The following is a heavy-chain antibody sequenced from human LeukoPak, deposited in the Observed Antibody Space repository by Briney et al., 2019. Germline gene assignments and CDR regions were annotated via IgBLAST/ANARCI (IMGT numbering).Heavy chain of an antibody. J-gene: IGHJ4*02. D-gene: IGHD1-26*01. Sequence: QPGGSLRLSCAASGFTFSSYAMSWVRQAPGKGLEWVSAISGSGGITSYADSVKGRFTISRDNSKNTLYLQMNSLRAEDTAVYYCAKGDTTCELPHDYWGQGTLVTVSS. CDR1: GFTFSSYA. V-gene: IGHV3-23*01. CDR3: AKGDTTCELPHDY. CDR2: ISGSGGIT.